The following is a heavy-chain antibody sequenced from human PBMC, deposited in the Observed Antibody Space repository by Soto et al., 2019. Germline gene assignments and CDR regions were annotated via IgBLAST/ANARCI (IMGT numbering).Heavy chain of an antibody. CDR3: ARQVGATLREYYYYMDV. V-gene: IGHV4-39*01. CDR2: IYYSGST. J-gene: IGHJ6*03. D-gene: IGHD1-26*01. Sequence: SETLSLTCTVSGGSISSSSYYWGWIRQPPGKGLEWIGSIYYSGSTYYNPSLKSRVTISVDTSKNQFSLKLSSVTAADTAVYYCARQVGATLREYYYYMDVWGKGTTVTVSS. CDR1: GGSISSSSYY.